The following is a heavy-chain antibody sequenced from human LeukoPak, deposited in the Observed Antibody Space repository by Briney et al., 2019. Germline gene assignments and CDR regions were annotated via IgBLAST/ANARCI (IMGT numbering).Heavy chain of an antibody. J-gene: IGHJ4*02. V-gene: IGHV3-23*01. D-gene: IGHD2-2*01. CDR2: ISGSGGST. CDR3: AKAAGDIVVVPAAEETDYYFDY. CDR1: GLTFSTDD. Sequence: GGSLRLSCEASGLTFSTDDMSWVRQAPGKGLEWVSAISGSGGSTYYADSVKGRFTISRDNSKNTLYLQMNSLRAEDTAVYYCAKAAGDIVVVPAAEETDYYFDYWGQGTLVTVSS.